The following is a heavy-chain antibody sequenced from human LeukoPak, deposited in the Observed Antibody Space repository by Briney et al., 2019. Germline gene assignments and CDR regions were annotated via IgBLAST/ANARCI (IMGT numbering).Heavy chain of an antibody. Sequence: ASVKVSCKASGGTFSSYAISWVRQAPGQGLEWMGGIIPIFGTANYAQKFQGRVAITADESTSTAYMELSSLRSEDTAVYYCARTYGSGTYYFDYWGQGTLVTVSS. CDR3: ARTYGSGTYYFDY. V-gene: IGHV1-69*13. CDR1: GGTFSSYA. J-gene: IGHJ4*02. D-gene: IGHD3-10*01. CDR2: IIPIFGTA.